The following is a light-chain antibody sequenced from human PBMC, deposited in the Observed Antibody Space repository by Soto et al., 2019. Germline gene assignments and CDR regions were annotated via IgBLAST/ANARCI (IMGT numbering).Light chain of an antibody. CDR3: SAYAGSNPYV. CDR2: EVN. Sequence: QSALTQPPSASGSPGQSVTISCTGTSSDIGTYNYVSWYQQHPGKAPKLLIYEVNKRPSGVPDRFSGSKSGDTASLTVSGLQAEDEADYFCSAYAGSNPYVFGTGTKVTVL. CDR1: SSDIGTYNY. V-gene: IGLV2-8*01. J-gene: IGLJ1*01.